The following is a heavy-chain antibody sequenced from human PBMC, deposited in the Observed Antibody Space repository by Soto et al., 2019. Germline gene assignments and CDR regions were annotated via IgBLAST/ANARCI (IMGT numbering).Heavy chain of an antibody. CDR2: IYSGGST. Sequence: GGSLRLSCAASGFTVSSDYMSWVRQAPGKGLEWVSVIYSGGSTYYADSVKGRFTISRDNSKNTLYLQMNSLRAEDTAVYYCAGAHIVPAAIYYYGMDVWGQGTTVTVSS. CDR3: AGAHIVPAAIYYYGMDV. CDR1: GFTVSSDY. J-gene: IGHJ6*02. D-gene: IGHD2-2*02. V-gene: IGHV3-53*01.